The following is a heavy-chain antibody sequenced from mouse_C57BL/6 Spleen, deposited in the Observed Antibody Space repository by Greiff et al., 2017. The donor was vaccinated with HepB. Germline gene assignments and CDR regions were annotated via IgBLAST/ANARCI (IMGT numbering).Heavy chain of an antibody. CDR1: GSTFSSYA. D-gene: IGHD4-1*01. CDR3: ARDRSWGKDY. J-gene: IGHJ4*01. V-gene: IGHV5-4*01. Sequence: VQLKESGGGLVKPGGSLKLSCAASGSTFSSYAMSWVRQTPEKRLEWVATISDGGSYTYYPDNVKGRFTISRDNAKNNLYLQMSHLKSEDTAMYYCARDRSWGKDYWGQGTSVTVSS. CDR2: ISDGGSYT.